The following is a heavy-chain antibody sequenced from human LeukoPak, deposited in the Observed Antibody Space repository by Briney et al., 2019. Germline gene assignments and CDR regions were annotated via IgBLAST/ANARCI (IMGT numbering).Heavy chain of an antibody. CDR2: IYYSWST. J-gene: IGHJ4*02. D-gene: IGHD3-22*01. V-gene: IGHV4-39*07. Sequence: SETLSLTCTVSGGAISSSSFYWGWIRQPPGKGLEWIGSIYYSWSTYYNSSLKSRLTISVDTSRNQFSLRLSSVTSADTAVYYCARALFTYYDSSGPFDYWGQGTLVTVSS. CDR1: GGAISSSSFY. CDR3: ARALFTYYDSSGPFDY.